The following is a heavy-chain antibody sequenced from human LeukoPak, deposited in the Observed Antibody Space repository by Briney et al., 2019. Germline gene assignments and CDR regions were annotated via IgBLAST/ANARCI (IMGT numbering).Heavy chain of an antibody. J-gene: IGHJ6*03. CDR1: GFTFSNYA. CDR3: AKSSMDGSWYPYYYYYMDV. CDR2: ISGSDGST. Sequence: PGGSLRLSCAASGFTFSNYAMSWVRQAPGKGLEWVSTISGSDGSTYYADSVKGRFTISRDNSKNTLYLQMNSLRAEDTAVYYCAKSSMDGSWYPYYYYYMDVWGKGTTVTVSS. D-gene: IGHD6-13*01. V-gene: IGHV3-23*01.